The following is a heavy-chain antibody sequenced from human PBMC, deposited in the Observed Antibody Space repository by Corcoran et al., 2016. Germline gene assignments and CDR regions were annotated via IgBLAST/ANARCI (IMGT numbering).Heavy chain of an antibody. J-gene: IGHJ4*02. CDR2: INPSGGST. V-gene: IGHV1-46*01. D-gene: IGHD6-13*01. Sequence: QVQLVQSGAEVKKPGASVKVSCKASGYTFTSYYMHWVRQAPGQGLEWMGIINPSGGSTSYAQKFQGRVTMTRDTSTSTVYREMSRLRSEDTAVYYCHIAAAGYCDYWGQGTLVTVSS. CDR1: GYTFTSYY. CDR3: HIAAAGYCDY.